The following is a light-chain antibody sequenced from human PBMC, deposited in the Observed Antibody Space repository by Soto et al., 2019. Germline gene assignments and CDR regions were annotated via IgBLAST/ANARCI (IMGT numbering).Light chain of an antibody. V-gene: IGKV3-15*01. J-gene: IGKJ1*01. CDR2: GAS. Sequence: EIVLTQSPGTLSLSPGERATLSCRASQSVSSIYLAWYQQKPGQAPRLLIYGASTRATGIPVRFSGSGSGTDFTLTISSLQSEDFAVYYCLQYNDWVPTFGQGTKVDIK. CDR1: QSVSSIY. CDR3: LQYNDWVPT.